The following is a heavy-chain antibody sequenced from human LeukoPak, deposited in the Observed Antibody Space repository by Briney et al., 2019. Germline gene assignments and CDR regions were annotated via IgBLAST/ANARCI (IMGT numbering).Heavy chain of an antibody. J-gene: IGHJ5*02. D-gene: IGHD6-13*01. CDR1: GGSISSSSYY. CDR3: ARVPSSSSWFWFDP. V-gene: IGHV4-39*01. Sequence: PSETLSLTCTVSGGSISSSSYYWGWIRQPPGKGLEWIGSIYYSGSTYYNPSLKSRVTISVDTSKNQFSLKLSSVTAADTAVYYCARVPSSSSWFWFDPWGQGTLVTVSS. CDR2: IYYSGST.